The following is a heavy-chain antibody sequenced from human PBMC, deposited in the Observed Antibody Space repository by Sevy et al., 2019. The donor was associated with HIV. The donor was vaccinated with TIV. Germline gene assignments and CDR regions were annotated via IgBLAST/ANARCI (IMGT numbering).Heavy chain of an antibody. J-gene: IGHJ4*02. D-gene: IGHD3-10*01. CDR2: ISGSGGRT. V-gene: IGHV3-23*01. CDR1: GFTFTSYA. CDR3: AKPTEYVYGSSSGQLPSSRNDY. Sequence: GGSLRLSCAASGFTFTSYAMSWVRQAPGKGLEWVSAISGSGGRTYYADSVKGRFTISRDNSKNTLNLQMNSLRAEDTVILYCAKPTEYVYGSSSGQLPSSRNDYWGQGTLVTVSS.